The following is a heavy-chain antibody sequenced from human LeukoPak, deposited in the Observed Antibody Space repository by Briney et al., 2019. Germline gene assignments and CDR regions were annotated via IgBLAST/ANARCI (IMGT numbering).Heavy chain of an antibody. CDR1: GYSFTTDY. V-gene: IGHV5-51*01. CDR3: ARQAYASSLDAFDI. CDR2: IYPDDSDT. D-gene: IGHD3-22*01. J-gene: IGHJ3*02. Sequence: GASLNIPCKGSGYSFTTDYIGWVRQMPGKGLEWMGIIYPDDSDTTYSSSFQGHATTSVDKSIPTAFLQWSSLKASDTAMYYCARQAYASSLDAFDIWGQGTMVTVSS.